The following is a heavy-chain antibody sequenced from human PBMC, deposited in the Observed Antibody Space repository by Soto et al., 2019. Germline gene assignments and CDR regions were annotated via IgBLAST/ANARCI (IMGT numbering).Heavy chain of an antibody. CDR1: GGSIGGVGYS. V-gene: IGHV4-30-2*01. Sequence: PSETLSLTCAVSGGSIGGVGYSWSWIRQPPGGGLEWVGYMYHSGTFLKSPSLKTRLTMSLDMSKNQFSLTLNSMTAADTAVYYCARAQFYSGSGNYNNLMFDAWGQGIQVTVSS. J-gene: IGHJ5*02. D-gene: IGHD3-10*01. CDR3: ARAQFYSGSGNYNNLMFDA. CDR2: MYHSGTF.